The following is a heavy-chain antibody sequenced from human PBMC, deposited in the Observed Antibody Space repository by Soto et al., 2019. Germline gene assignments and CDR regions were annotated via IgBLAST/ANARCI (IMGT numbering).Heavy chain of an antibody. CDR2: ISAYNGNT. CDR3: ARVFSSGVPAALIYYHYYYMDV. Sequence: GASVKVSCKSSGYTCTSYGISWVRQAPGQGLEWRGRISAYNGNTNYAQKLQGRVTMTTDTSTSTAYMELRSLRSDDTAVYYCARVFSSGVPAALIYYHYYYMDVWGKGTTVTVSS. D-gene: IGHD2-2*01. J-gene: IGHJ6*03. CDR1: GYTCTSYG. V-gene: IGHV1-18*01.